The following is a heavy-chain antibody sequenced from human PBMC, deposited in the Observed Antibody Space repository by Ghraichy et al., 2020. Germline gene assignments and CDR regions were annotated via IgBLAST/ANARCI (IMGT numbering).Heavy chain of an antibody. D-gene: IGHD5-24*01. Sequence: SETLSLTCTVSGGSISSYYWSWIRQPPGKGLEWIGYIYYSGSTNYNPSLKSRVTISVDTSKNQFSLKLSSVTAADTAVYYCAGQEMATTDWGFDYWGQGTLVTVSS. CDR3: AGQEMATTDWGFDY. CDR1: GGSISSYY. CDR2: IYYSGST. V-gene: IGHV4-59*01. J-gene: IGHJ4*02.